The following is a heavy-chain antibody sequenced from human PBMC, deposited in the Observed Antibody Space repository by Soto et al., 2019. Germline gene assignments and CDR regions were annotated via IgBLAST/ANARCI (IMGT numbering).Heavy chain of an antibody. CDR1: GGSIGNYY. V-gene: IGHV4-4*07. CDR2: IYTSGTT. D-gene: IGHD6-19*01. CDR3: ARQRTYSSAWFDY. J-gene: IGHJ5*01. Sequence: QVLLQESGPGLVKPSETLSLTCTVSGGSIGNYYWTWLRQPAGKGLEWIGRIYTSGTTNYNPSLKSRVTMLIDPSRNPFSLRLSSVTAADTALYYCARQRTYSSAWFDYWGQGTLVTVSS.